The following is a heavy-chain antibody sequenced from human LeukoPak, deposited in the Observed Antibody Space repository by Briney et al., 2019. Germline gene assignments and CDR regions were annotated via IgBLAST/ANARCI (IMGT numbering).Heavy chain of an antibody. CDR3: ARDRRWLQDDAFDI. V-gene: IGHV3-7*01. J-gene: IGHJ3*02. Sequence: GGSLRLSCAASGFTFSSYWMSWVRQAPGKGLEWVANIKQDGSEKYYVDSVKGRFTISRDNAKNSLYLQMNSLRAEDKAVYYCARDRRWLQDDAFDIWGQGTMVTVSS. CDR1: GFTFSSYW. CDR2: IKQDGSEK. D-gene: IGHD5-24*01.